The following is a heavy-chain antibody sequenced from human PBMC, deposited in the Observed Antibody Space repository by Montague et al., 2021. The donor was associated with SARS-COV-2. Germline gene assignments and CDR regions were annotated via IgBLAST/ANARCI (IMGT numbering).Heavy chain of an antibody. CDR3: ARGPKMYGELADY. V-gene: IGHV4-39*01. Sequence: SETLSLTCAVSGGSISSGSYYWGWIRQPPGKGLEWIGSFYYSASTYYNPSLKSRVTISVDTSKNQFSVKLSSVTAADTAVYYCARGPKMYGELADYWGQGTLVTVSS. CDR2: FYYSAST. CDR1: GGSISSGSYY. D-gene: IGHD4-17*01. J-gene: IGHJ4*02.